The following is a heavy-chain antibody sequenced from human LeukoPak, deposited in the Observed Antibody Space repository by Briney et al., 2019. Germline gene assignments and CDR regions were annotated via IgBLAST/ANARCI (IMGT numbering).Heavy chain of an antibody. V-gene: IGHV3-30*02. CDR1: GFTFSSYA. J-gene: IGHJ4*02. D-gene: IGHD4-17*01. CDR2: IRFDGSNK. CDR3: VKGTTYGDYFDY. Sequence: PGGSLRLSCAASGFTFSSYAMHWVRQAPGKGLEWVAFIRFDGSNKYYADSVKGRFTISRDNSKNTLYLVMNNLRAEDTALYFCVKGTTYGDYFDYWGQGTQVTVSS.